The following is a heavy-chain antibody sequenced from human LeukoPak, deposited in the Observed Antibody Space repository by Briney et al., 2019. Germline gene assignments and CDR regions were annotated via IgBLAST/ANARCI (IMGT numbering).Heavy chain of an antibody. CDR3: ARVYSRRSSGYYYADY. J-gene: IGHJ4*02. CDR2: MSPNSGNT. CDR1: GYTSTSYD. Sequence: GASVKVSCKASGYTSTSYDVNWVRQATGQGLEWMGWMSPNSGNTGYAQKFQGRVTMTRNTSINTAYKELSSLRSEDTAVYYCARVYSRRSSGYYYADYWSQGTLVTVSS. V-gene: IGHV1-8*01. D-gene: IGHD3-22*01.